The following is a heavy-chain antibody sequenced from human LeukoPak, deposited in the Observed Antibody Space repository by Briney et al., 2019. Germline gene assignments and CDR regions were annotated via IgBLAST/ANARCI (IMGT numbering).Heavy chain of an antibody. CDR2: INPSGGST. Sequence: ASVKVSCKASGYTFTSYYMHWVRQAPGQGLEWMGIINPSGGSTSYAQKFQGRVTMTRDMSTSTVYMELSSLRSEDTAMYYCARAPGIAAQLNWFDPWGQGTLVTVSS. D-gene: IGHD6-6*01. J-gene: IGHJ5*02. V-gene: IGHV1-46*01. CDR1: GYTFTSYY. CDR3: ARAPGIAAQLNWFDP.